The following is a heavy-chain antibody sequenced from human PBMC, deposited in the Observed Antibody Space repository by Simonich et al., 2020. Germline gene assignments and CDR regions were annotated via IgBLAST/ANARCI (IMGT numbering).Heavy chain of an antibody. CDR3: ARNGLVGILKAFDI. D-gene: IGHD2-21*01. CDR1: GYTFTGYY. V-gene: IGHV1-2*02. Sequence: QVQLVQSGAEVKKPGASVKVSCKASGYTFTGYYMPWVRQAPGQGLEWMEGVNPNSVGQNDAQKFQGRVTMTRDTSISTAYMELSRLRSDDTAVYYCARNGLVGILKAFDIWGQGTMVTVSS. J-gene: IGHJ3*02. CDR2: VNPNSVGQ.